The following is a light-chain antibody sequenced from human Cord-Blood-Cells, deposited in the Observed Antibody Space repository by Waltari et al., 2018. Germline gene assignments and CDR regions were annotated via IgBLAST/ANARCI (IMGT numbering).Light chain of an antibody. Sequence: DIQMTQSRSTLSASVGDRVTITCRASQSISSWLAWYQQKPGKAPKLMIDDASSLESWVPSRFSGSGSCTEFTLTISSLQPDDYATYYCQQYNSYSTFGQGTKLEIK. CDR2: DAS. CDR1: QSISSW. CDR3: QQYNSYST. V-gene: IGKV1-5*01. J-gene: IGKJ2*01.